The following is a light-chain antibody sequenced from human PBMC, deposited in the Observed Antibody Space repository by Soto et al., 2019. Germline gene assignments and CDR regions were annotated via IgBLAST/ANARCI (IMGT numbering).Light chain of an antibody. CDR3: QQTYSPPFT. J-gene: IGKJ3*01. CDR2: AAS. CDR1: QRLSLW. V-gene: IGKV1-39*01. Sequence: PMTQSPSTLSASVGDRVTITCRASQRLSLWLARYQQKPGQAPKLLIYAASSLQRGAPSRFSGSGSGTDFTLTISSLQPDDFATYYCQQTYSPPFTFGPGTKVDIK.